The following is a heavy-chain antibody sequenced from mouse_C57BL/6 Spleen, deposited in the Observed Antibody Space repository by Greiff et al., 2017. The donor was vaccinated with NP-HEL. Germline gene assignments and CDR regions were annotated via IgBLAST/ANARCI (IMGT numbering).Heavy chain of an antibody. CDR1: GYTFTSYW. Sequence: VQLQQPGAELVKPGASVKLSCKASGYTFTSYWMHWVKQRPGQGLEWIGMIHPNSGSTNYNEKFKSKATLTVDKSSSTAYMQLSSLTSEDSAVYYCAISYYYGSSLWYFDVWGTGTTVTVSS. CDR3: AISYYYGSSLWYFDV. J-gene: IGHJ1*03. CDR2: IHPNSGST. D-gene: IGHD1-1*01. V-gene: IGHV1-64*01.